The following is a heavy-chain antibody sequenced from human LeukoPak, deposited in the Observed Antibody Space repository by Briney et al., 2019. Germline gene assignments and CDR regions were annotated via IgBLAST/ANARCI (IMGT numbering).Heavy chain of an antibody. CDR1: GFTFSSYW. J-gene: IGHJ3*02. D-gene: IGHD1-26*01. CDR2: IKQDGSEK. CDR3: ARDSRWELGAFDI. V-gene: IGHV3-7*01. Sequence: GGSLRLSCAASGFTFSSYWMNWVRQAPGKGLEWVANIKQDGSEKYYVDSVKGRFTISRDNAKNSLYLQMNSLRAEDTAVYYCARDSRWELGAFDIWGQGTMVTVSS.